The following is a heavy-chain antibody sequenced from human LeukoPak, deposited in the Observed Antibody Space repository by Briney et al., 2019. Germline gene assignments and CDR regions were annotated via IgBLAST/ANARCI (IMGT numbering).Heavy chain of an antibody. CDR1: GGTFSSYA. CDR2: IIPIFGTA. D-gene: IGHD2-2*01. Sequence: SVKVSCKASGGTFSSYAISWVRQAPGQGLEWMGGIIPIFGTANYAQKFRGRVTITADKSTSTAYMELSSLRSEDTAVYYCAGTREYCSSTSCYEWWFDPWGPGTLVTVSS. V-gene: IGHV1-69*06. CDR3: AGTREYCSSTSCYEWWFDP. J-gene: IGHJ5*02.